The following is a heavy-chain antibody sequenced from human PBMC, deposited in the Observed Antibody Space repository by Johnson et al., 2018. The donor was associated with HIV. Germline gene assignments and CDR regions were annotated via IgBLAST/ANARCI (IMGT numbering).Heavy chain of an antibody. CDR1: GFTFSSYW. Sequence: VQLVESGGGVVRPGGSLRLSCVASGFTFSSYWMSWVRQAPGKGLEWVANIKQDGSEKYYVDSVKGRFTISRDNAKNSLYLHMNSLRAEDTALYYCARDPGYSAFDIWGQGTIVTVSS. CDR3: ARDPGYSAFDI. J-gene: IGHJ3*02. CDR2: IKQDGSEK. D-gene: IGHD6-13*01. V-gene: IGHV3-7*01.